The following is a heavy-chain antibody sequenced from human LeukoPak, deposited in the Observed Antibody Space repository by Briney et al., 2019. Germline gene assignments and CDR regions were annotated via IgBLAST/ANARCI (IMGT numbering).Heavy chain of an antibody. Sequence: SSETLSLTCTVSGGSISSGDYYWSWIRQPPGKGLEWIGYIYYSGSTYYNPSLKSRVTISVDTSKNQFSLKLSSVTAADTAVYYCARDYYDFWSGYYNYFDYWGQGTLVTVSS. CDR2: IYYSGST. CDR3: ARDYYDFWSGYYNYFDY. V-gene: IGHV4-30-4*01. D-gene: IGHD3-3*01. J-gene: IGHJ4*02. CDR1: GGSISSGDYY.